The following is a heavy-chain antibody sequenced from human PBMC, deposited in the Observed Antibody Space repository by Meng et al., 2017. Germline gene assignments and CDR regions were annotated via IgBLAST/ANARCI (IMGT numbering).Heavy chain of an antibody. D-gene: IGHD1-26*01. Sequence: GGSLRLSCAASGFTFSGSVMHWVRQPSGQGLEWVVRIKTKANSYATTYAASVKGSFTISRDYSKNTAYLQMNSLKGEDTAVYYCTSRRGLGADDAFDIWGQGTKVTVSS. CDR3: TSRRGLGADDAFDI. J-gene: IGHJ3*02. CDR1: GFTFSGSV. V-gene: IGHV3-73*01. CDR2: IKTKANSYAT.